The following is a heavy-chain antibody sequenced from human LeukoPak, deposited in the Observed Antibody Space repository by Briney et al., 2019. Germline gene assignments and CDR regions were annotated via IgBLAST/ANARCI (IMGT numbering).Heavy chain of an antibody. D-gene: IGHD3-22*01. CDR2: IYYSGST. Sequence: SETLFLTCTVSGGSISSYYWSWIRQPPGKGLEWIGYIYYSGSTNYNPSLKSRVTISVDTSKNQFSLRLSSVTAADTAVYYCARSVQYYYDSSGYHPYYFDYWGQGTLVTVSS. J-gene: IGHJ4*02. CDR1: GGSISSYY. V-gene: IGHV4-59*01. CDR3: ARSVQYYYDSSGYHPYYFDY.